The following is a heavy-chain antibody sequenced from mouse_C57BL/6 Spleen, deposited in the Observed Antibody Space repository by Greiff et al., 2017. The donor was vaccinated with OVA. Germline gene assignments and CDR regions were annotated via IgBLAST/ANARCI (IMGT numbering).Heavy chain of an antibody. Sequence: QVQLQQSGPELVKPGASVKLSCKASGYAFSSSWMNWVKQRPGKGLEWIGRIYPGDGDTNYNGKFKGKATLTADKSSSTAYMQLSSLTSEDSAVYFCARGTGPYYFDYWGQGTTLTVSS. V-gene: IGHV1-82*01. CDR1: GYAFSSSW. J-gene: IGHJ2*01. CDR3: ARGTGPYYFDY. CDR2: IYPGDGDT. D-gene: IGHD4-1*01.